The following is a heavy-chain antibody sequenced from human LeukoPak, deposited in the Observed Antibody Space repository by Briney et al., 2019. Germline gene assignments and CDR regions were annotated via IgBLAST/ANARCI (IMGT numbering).Heavy chain of an antibody. J-gene: IGHJ4*02. V-gene: IGHV5-51*01. Sequence: GESLKISCKGSGYSFTSYWIAWVRQMPGKGLEWMGIIYPGDSDTRYSPSFQGQVTISGDKSISTAYLQWSSLKASDTAMYYCARTYYYDSSGLTMFDYWGQGTLVNVSS. D-gene: IGHD3-22*01. CDR3: ARTYYYDSSGLTMFDY. CDR2: IYPGDSDT. CDR1: GYSFTSYW.